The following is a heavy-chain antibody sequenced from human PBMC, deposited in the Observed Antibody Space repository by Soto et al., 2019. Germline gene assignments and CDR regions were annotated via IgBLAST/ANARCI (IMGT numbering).Heavy chain of an antibody. CDR2: IKEDGSDK. D-gene: IGHD6-19*01. J-gene: IGHJ1*01. CDR1: GFHFSSYW. V-gene: IGHV3-7*01. CDR3: VVVSLAGS. Sequence: EVQLVDSGGGLVQPGGSLRLSCVASGFHFSSYWMSWVRQAPGKGLEWVANIKEDGSDKYYVDSVKGRFTVSRDNAKNSLYLQMNSLRVEDTAVYYCVVVSLAGSRGQGTLVTVSS.